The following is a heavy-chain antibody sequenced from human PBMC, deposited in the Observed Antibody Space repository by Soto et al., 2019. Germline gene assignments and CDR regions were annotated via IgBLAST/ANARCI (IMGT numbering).Heavy chain of an antibody. V-gene: IGHV4-61*01. CDR3: ARLGVVNYGMDV. Sequence: QVQLQESGPGLVKPSETLSLTCTVSGGSVSSGSYYWSWIRQPPGKGLEWIGYIYYSGSTNYNPSLKSRVTISVDTSKNQFSLKLSSVTAADTAVYYCARLGVVNYGMDVWGQGTTVTVSS. CDR1: GGSVSSGSYY. CDR2: IYYSGST. J-gene: IGHJ6*02. D-gene: IGHD2-15*01.